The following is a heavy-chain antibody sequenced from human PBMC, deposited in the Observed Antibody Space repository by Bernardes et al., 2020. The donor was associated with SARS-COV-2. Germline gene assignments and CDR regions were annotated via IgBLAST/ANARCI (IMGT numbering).Heavy chain of an antibody. CDR1: GFTFSSYS. Sequence: GSLRLSCAASGFTFSSYSMNWVRQAPGKGLEWVSSISTSSTYMYYADSLKGRFTISRDNARNSLFLQMNSLRAEDTAVYYCARGGTAAASYYFDFWGQGTQVTVSS. CDR3: ARGGTAAASYYFDF. J-gene: IGHJ4*02. CDR2: ISTSSTYM. D-gene: IGHD6-25*01. V-gene: IGHV3-21*01.